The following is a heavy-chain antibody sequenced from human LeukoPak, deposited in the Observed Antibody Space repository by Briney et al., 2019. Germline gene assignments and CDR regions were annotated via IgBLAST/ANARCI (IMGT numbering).Heavy chain of an antibody. CDR2: IYYSGST. D-gene: IGHD2-8*01. Sequence: SETLSLTCTVSGGSISSSSYYWGWIRQPPGKGLEWIGSIYYSGSTYYNPSLKSRVTISVDTSKNQFSLKLSSVTAADTAVYYCAREGYCTNGVCRPYYYYYMDVWGKGTTVTVSS. J-gene: IGHJ6*03. CDR1: GGSISSSSYY. CDR3: AREGYCTNGVCRPYYYYYMDV. V-gene: IGHV4-39*07.